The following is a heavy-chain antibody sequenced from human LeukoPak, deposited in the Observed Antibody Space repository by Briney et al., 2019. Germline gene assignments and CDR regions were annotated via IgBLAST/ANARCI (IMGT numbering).Heavy chain of an antibody. Sequence: SETLSLTCTVSGGSISSSSYYWGWIRQPPGKGLEWIGSIYYSGSTYYNPSLKSRVTISVDTSKNQFSLKLSSVTAADTAVYYCARAPYYYGSGSYYNGMGFDYWGQGTLVTVSS. J-gene: IGHJ4*02. CDR2: IYYSGST. V-gene: IGHV4-39*07. CDR3: ARAPYYYGSGSYYNGMGFDY. D-gene: IGHD3-10*01. CDR1: GGSISSSSYY.